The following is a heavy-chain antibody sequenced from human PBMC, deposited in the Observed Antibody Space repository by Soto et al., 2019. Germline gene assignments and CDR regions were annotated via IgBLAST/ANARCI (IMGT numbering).Heavy chain of an antibody. Sequence: QVQLQESGPGLVKPSQTLSLTCTVSGASTSSGSYYWSWIRQHPGKGLEWMGYIYFSGSTYYNPSLESRIPISVDTSKNQFSLKLSSVTAADSAVYYCARWATGVATLDYWGQGTLVTVSS. CDR1: GASTSSGSYY. D-gene: IGHD5-12*01. CDR3: ARWATGVATLDY. CDR2: IYFSGST. V-gene: IGHV4-31*03. J-gene: IGHJ4*02.